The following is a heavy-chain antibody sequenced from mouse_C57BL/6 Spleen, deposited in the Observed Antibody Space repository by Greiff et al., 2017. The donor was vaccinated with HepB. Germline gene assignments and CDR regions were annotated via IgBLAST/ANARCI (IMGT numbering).Heavy chain of an antibody. CDR3: TRRGGPRVMDY. CDR1: GYTFTDYE. D-gene: IGHD3-3*01. V-gene: IGHV1-15*01. CDR2: IDPETGGT. Sequence: VQLQQSGAELVRPGASVTLSCKASGYTFTDYEMHWVKQTPVHGLEWIGAIDPETGGTAYNQKFKGKAILTADKSSSTAYMELSSLTSEDSAVYYCTRRGGPRVMDYWGQGTSVTVSS. J-gene: IGHJ4*01.